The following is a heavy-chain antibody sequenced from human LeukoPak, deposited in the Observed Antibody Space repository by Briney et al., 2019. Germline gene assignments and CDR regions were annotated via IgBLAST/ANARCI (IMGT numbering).Heavy chain of an antibody. Sequence: PSETLSLTCTVSGDSVSSYNWNWIRQPAGKGLEWIGRIYTSGSTYYNPSLKSRVTISVDTSKNQFSLKLTSVTAADTAVYYCARHSIASDGARLFDYWGRGTLVTVSS. CDR1: GDSVSSYN. CDR3: ARHSIASDGARLFDY. J-gene: IGHJ4*02. V-gene: IGHV4-4*07. D-gene: IGHD2-21*01. CDR2: IYTSGST.